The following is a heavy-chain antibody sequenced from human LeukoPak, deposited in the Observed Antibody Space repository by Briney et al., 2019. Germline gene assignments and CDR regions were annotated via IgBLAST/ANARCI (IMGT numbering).Heavy chain of an antibody. Sequence: SGGSLRLFCAASGFTFSRYAMHWVRQAPGKGLEWVAVISYDGSNKYYADSVKGRFTISRDNSKNTLYLQMNSLRAEDTAVYYCASGGGWVEYWGQGTLVTVSS. V-gene: IGHV3-30-3*01. J-gene: IGHJ4*02. CDR1: GFTFSRYA. D-gene: IGHD6-19*01. CDR2: ISYDGSNK. CDR3: ASGGGWVEY.